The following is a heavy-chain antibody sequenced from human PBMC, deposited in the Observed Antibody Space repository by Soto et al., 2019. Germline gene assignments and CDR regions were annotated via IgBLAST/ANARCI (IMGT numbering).Heavy chain of an antibody. J-gene: IGHJ4*02. CDR2: IWYDGSNK. CDR1: GFTFSSYG. D-gene: IGHD3-16*01. V-gene: IGHV3-33*01. CDR3: ASTWGSYFNFDY. Sequence: GGSLRLSCAASGFTFSSYGMHWVRQAPGKGLEWVAVIWYDGSNKYYADSVKGRFTISRDNSKNTLYLQMNSLRAEDTAVYYCASTWGSYFNFDYWGQGTLVTVSS.